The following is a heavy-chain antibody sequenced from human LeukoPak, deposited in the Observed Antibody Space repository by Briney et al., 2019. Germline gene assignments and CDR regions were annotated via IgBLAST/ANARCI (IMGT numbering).Heavy chain of an antibody. J-gene: IGHJ4*02. D-gene: IGHD2-2*01. CDR1: GFTFSSYS. V-gene: IGHV3-21*01. CDR3: ARGSGYQLPFDY. CDR2: ISSSSSYI. Sequence: GGSLRLSCAASGFTFSSYSMNWVRQAPGKGLEWVSSISSSSSYIYYADSVKGRFTISRDNAKNSLYLQMNSLRAEDTAMYYCARGSGYQLPFDYWGQGTLVTVSS.